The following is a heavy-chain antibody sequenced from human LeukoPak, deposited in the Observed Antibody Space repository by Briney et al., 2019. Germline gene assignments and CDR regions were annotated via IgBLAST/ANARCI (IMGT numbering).Heavy chain of an antibody. Sequence: SVKVSCKASGGTFSSYAISWVRQAPGQGLEWMGGIIPIFGTANYAQKFQGRVTITADKSTSTAYMELSSLSSEDTAVYYCARVSTAYSGYDNWGQGTLVTVSS. CDR2: IIPIFGTA. CDR1: GGTFSSYA. CDR3: ARVSTAYSGYDN. J-gene: IGHJ4*02. V-gene: IGHV1-69*06. D-gene: IGHD5-12*01.